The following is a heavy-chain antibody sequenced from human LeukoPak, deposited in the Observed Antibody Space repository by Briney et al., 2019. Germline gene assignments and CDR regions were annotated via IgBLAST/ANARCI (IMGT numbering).Heavy chain of an antibody. CDR3: AREYSSSSGHFDY. CDR1: GGSFSGYY. CDR2: IYHSGST. Sequence: SETLSLTCAVYGGSFSGYYWSWIRQPPGKGLEWIGYIYHSGSTYYNPSLKSRVTISVDRSKNQFSLKLSSVTAADTAVYYCAREYSSSSGHFDYWGQGTLVTVSS. J-gene: IGHJ4*02. D-gene: IGHD6-6*01. V-gene: IGHV4-34*01.